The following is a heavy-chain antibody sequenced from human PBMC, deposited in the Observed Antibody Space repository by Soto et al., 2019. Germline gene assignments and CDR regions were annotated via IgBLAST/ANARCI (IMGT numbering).Heavy chain of an antibody. CDR3: AKDGIALVRDPLGNWFDS. J-gene: IGHJ5*01. V-gene: IGHV3-30*18. CDR2: TSYDGTSK. D-gene: IGHD3-10*01. Sequence: LRLSCEASGFTFRSYGMHWVRQAPGKGLESVAITSYDGTSKYYADSVKGRFTISRDNSNDTLHLQMDRLRAEDTAVYCCAKDGIALVRDPLGNWFDSWGQGTMVTVSS. CDR1: GFTFRSYG.